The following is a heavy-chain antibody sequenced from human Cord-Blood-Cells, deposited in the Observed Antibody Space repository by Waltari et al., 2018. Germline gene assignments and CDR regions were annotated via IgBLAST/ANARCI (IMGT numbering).Heavy chain of an antibody. CDR1: GGTFSSYA. Sequence: QVQLVQSGAAVKKPGSSVKVYCKASGGTFSSYAISWVRQAPGQGLEWMGGIIPIFGTANYAQKFQGRVTITADKSTSTAYMELSSLRSEDTAVYYCARGGSDILTGPDAFDIWGQGTMVTVSS. D-gene: IGHD3-9*01. J-gene: IGHJ3*02. CDR3: ARGGSDILTGPDAFDI. V-gene: IGHV1-69*06. CDR2: IIPIFGTA.